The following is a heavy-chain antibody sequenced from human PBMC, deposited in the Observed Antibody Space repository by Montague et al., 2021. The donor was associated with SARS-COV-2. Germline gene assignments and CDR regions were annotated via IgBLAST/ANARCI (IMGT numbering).Heavy chain of an antibody. CDR2: TYYRSMWKS. CDR1: GDSVSSNSAT. D-gene: IGHD6-13*01. CDR3: VRGIEAAGSYDY. J-gene: IGHJ4*02. Sequence: SAISGDSVSSNSATRNWIRQSPSRGLEWLGRTYYRSMWKSDYARSVKSRIAINPDTSKNQFSLQLSSVTPEDTALYYCVRGIEAAGSYDYWGQGTLVTVSS. V-gene: IGHV6-1*01.